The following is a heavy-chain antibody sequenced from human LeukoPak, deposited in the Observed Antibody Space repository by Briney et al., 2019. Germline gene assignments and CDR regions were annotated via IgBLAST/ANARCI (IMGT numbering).Heavy chain of an antibody. CDR3: AKEGVRRDGYNWHINFDY. CDR1: GFTFSSYA. D-gene: IGHD5-24*01. CDR2: ISGSGGST. J-gene: IGHJ4*02. Sequence: PGGSLRLSCAASGFTFSSYAMSWVRQAPGKGLEWVSAISGSGGSTYYADSVKGRFTISRDNSKDTLYLQMNSLRAEDTAVYYCAKEGVRRDGYNWHINFDYWGQGTLVTVSS. V-gene: IGHV3-23*01.